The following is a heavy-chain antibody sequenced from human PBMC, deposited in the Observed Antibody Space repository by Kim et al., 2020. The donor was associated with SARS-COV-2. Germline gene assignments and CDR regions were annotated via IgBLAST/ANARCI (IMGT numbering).Heavy chain of an antibody. CDR3: AKDRESSSWYGGYYFDY. D-gene: IGHD6-13*01. CDR2: ISWDGGST. Sequence: GGSLRLSCAASGFTFDDYAMHCVRQAPGKGLEWVSLISWDGGSTYYADSVKGRFTSSRDNSKNSLYLQMNSLRAEDTTLYYCAKDRESSSWYGGYYFDYWGQGTLVTVSS. V-gene: IGHV3-43D*03. J-gene: IGHJ4*02. CDR1: GFTFDDYA.